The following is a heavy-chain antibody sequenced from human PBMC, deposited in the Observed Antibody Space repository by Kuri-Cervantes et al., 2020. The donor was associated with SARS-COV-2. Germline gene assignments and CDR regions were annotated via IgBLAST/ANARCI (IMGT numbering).Heavy chain of an antibody. J-gene: IGHJ4*02. V-gene: IGHV5-51*01. CDR3: ARHSGLEASTEFDF. D-gene: IGHD1-26*01. CDR2: IYPADSET. CDR1: EYSFSSYW. Sequence: GGSLRLSCQGSEYSFSSYWIGWVPQMPGKGLEWMGIIYPADSETRYSPSFQGQVTISADKSTTTAYLQWSSLKASDTAMYYCARHSGLEASTEFDFWGQGTLVTVSS.